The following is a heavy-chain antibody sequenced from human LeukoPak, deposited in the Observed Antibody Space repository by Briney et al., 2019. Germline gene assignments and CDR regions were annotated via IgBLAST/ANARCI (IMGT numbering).Heavy chain of an antibody. D-gene: IGHD3-10*01. V-gene: IGHV4-39*01. CDR1: GGSISSRKYY. CDR2: MYHTGNI. Sequence: PSETLSLTCTVSGGSISSRKYYWGWIRQPPGKGLEWIGSMYHTGNIYHNPSLESRASISVDTSKNQFSVRLSSVTAADTAVYYCARHLYYYGSGSRYFDYWGQGTLVTVSS. CDR3: ARHLYYYGSGSRYFDY. J-gene: IGHJ4*02.